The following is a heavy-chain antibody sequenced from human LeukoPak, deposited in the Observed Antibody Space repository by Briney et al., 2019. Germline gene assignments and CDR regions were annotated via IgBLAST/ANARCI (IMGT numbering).Heavy chain of an antibody. CDR3: ATLSTSHYDSSGYYSTFLDY. J-gene: IGHJ4*02. V-gene: IGHV1-24*01. CDR2: FDPEDGET. D-gene: IGHD3-22*01. Sequence: ASVKVSCKVSGYTLTELSMHWVRQAPGKGLEWMGGFDPEDGETIYAQKLQGRVTMTEDTSAGTAYMELSSLRSEDTAVYYCATLSTSHYDSSGYYSTFLDYWGQGTLVTVSS. CDR1: GYTLTELS.